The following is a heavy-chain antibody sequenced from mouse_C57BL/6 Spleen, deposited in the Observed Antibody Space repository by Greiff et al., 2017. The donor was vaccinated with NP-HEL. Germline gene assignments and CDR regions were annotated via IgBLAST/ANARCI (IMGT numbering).Heavy chain of an antibody. D-gene: IGHD1-1*01. CDR1: GFNITDYY. J-gene: IGHJ4*01. Sequence: VQLQESGAELVRPGASVKLSCTASGFNITDYYMHWVKQRPEQGLEWIGRINPEDGDTEYAPKFQGQATMTADTSSNTAYLQRSSLTSEDTAVYYCATGGYGSSYEGMDYWGQGTSVTVSS. CDR2: INPEDGDT. V-gene: IGHV14-1*01. CDR3: ATGGYGSSYEGMDY.